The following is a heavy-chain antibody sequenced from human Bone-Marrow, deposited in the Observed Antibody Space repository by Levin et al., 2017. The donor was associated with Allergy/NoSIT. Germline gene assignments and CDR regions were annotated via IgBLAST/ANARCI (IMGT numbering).Heavy chain of an antibody. CDR3: ARDLRGSSGWYFDYYYGMDV. D-gene: IGHD6-19*01. Sequence: GESLKISCAASGFTFSDYYMSWIRQAPGKGLEWVSYISSSGSTIYYADSVKGRFTISRDNAKNSLYLQMNNLRAEDTAVYYCARDLRGSSGWYFDYYYGMDVWGQGTTVTVSS. CDR1: GFTFSDYY. V-gene: IGHV3-11*01. CDR2: ISSSGSTI. J-gene: IGHJ6*02.